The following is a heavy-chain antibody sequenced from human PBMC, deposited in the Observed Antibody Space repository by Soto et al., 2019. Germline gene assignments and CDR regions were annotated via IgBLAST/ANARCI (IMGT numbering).Heavy chain of an antibody. Sequence: LSLTCSVSGDSISSGSYYWNWIRQPPGKDLEWIGYIFRTGSTYYNPSLTSRVTISIDTSKNQFSLKMSSVTAADTAVYYCARDNGGNSEFGYWGQGTLVTVSS. J-gene: IGHJ4*02. CDR1: GDSISSGSYY. CDR3: ARDNGGNSEFGY. D-gene: IGHD2-21*02. V-gene: IGHV4-30-4*01. CDR2: IFRTGST.